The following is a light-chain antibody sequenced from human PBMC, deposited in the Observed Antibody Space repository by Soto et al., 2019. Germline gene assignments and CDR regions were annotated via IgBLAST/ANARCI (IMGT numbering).Light chain of an antibody. Sequence: VMPQYPATLSVSPWEIAGFSCRASQSVSTNLAWYQQKPGQPPRPLIYFASTRATAVPARFTAGGSGTEFTLTISSLQSDDLAVYYCQQYDKWPRTFGQGTKVDIK. V-gene: IGKV3-15*01. CDR3: QQYDKWPRT. CDR1: QSVSTN. J-gene: IGKJ1*01. CDR2: FAS.